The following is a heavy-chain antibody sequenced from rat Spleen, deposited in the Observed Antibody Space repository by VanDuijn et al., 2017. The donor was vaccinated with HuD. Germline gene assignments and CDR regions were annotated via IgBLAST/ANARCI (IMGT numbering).Heavy chain of an antibody. V-gene: IGHV5-25*01. Sequence: EVQLVESGGGLVQPGRSLKLSCTASGFTFSIHDMAWVRQAPTKGLEWVASISTTGGSTYYRDSVKGRFTISRDHAKSTLYLQMDSLRSEDTATYYCATRKANWFPYWGQGTLVTVSS. CDR3: ATRKANWFPY. CDR2: ISTTGGST. J-gene: IGHJ3*01. CDR1: GFTFSIHD.